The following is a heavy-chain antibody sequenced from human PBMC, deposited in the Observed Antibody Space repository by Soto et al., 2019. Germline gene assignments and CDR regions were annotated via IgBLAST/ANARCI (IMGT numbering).Heavy chain of an antibody. CDR3: ARVLREDHYYYYMDV. Sequence: ASVKVSCKASGYTFTSYGISWVRQAPGQGLEWMGWISAYNGNTNYAQKLQGRVTMTTDTSTSTAYMELRSLRSDDTAVYYCARVLREDHYYYYMDVWGKGTTVTVSS. CDR1: GYTFTSYG. V-gene: IGHV1-18*01. CDR2: ISAYNGNT. D-gene: IGHD3-16*01. J-gene: IGHJ6*03.